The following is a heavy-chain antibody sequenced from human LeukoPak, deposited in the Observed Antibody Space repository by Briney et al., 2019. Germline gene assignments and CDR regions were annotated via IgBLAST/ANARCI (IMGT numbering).Heavy chain of an antibody. CDR1: GFTFSSYA. Sequence: GGSLRLSCAASGFTFSSYAMHWVRQAPGKGLEWVAVISYDGSNKYYADSVKGRFTISRDNSKNTLYLQMNSLRAEDTAVYYCARGHSRRRYTNSWKWGNWFGPWGQGILVSVSS. D-gene: IGHD6-13*01. V-gene: IGHV3-30*04. J-gene: IGHJ5*02. CDR2: ISYDGSNK. CDR3: ARGHSRRRYTNSWKWGNWFGP.